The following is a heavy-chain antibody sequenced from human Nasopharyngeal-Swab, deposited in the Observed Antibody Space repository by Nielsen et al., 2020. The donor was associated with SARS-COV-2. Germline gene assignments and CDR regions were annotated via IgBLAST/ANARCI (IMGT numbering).Heavy chain of an antibody. CDR2: ISAYNGNT. Sequence: ASVKVSCKTSGYPFTNYNISWVRQAPGQGLEWMGWISAYNGNTNYAQKLQGRVTMTTDTSTSTAYMELRSLRSDDTAVYYCARWSPVDTAMVDYWGQGTLVTVSS. V-gene: IGHV1-18*01. CDR1: GYPFTNYN. CDR3: ARWSPVDTAMVDY. D-gene: IGHD5-18*01. J-gene: IGHJ4*02.